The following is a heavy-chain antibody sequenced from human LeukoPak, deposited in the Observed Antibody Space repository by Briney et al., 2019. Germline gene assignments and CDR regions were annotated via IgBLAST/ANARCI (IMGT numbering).Heavy chain of an antibody. Sequence: ASVKVSCKASGGTFSSYAISWVRQAPGQWLEWMGGIIPIFGTANYAQKFQGRVTITTDESTSTAYMELSSLRSEDTAVYYCARARDIVVNWFDPWGQGTLVTVSS. CDR3: ARARDIVVNWFDP. CDR1: GGTFSSYA. V-gene: IGHV1-69*05. J-gene: IGHJ5*02. D-gene: IGHD2-15*01. CDR2: IIPIFGTA.